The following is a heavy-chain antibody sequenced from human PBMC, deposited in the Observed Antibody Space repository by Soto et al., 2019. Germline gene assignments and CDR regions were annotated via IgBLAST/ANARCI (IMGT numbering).Heavy chain of an antibody. J-gene: IGHJ4*02. D-gene: IGHD5-12*01. CDR3: ARDDSTYSGPPFDY. CDR2: ISSSSSYI. Sequence: PGGSLRLSCAASGFTFSSYSMNWVRQAPGKGLEWVSSISSSSSYIYYADSVKGRFTISRDNAKNSLYLQMNSLRAEDTAVYYCARDDSTYSGPPFDYWGQGTLVTSPQ. CDR1: GFTFSSYS. V-gene: IGHV3-21*01.